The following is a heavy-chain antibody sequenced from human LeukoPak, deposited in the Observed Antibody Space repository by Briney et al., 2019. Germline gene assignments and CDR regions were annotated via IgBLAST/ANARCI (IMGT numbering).Heavy chain of an antibody. CDR3: AREGPIYYYYGMDV. CDR2: IYTSGST. CDR1: GGSISSYY. Sequence: PSETLSLTCTVSGGSISSYYWSWIRQPAGKGLEWIGRIYTSGSTNYNPSLKSRVTMSVDTSKNQFSLRLSSVTAADTAVYYCAREGPIYYYYGMDVWGQGTTVTVSS. J-gene: IGHJ6*02. V-gene: IGHV4-4*07.